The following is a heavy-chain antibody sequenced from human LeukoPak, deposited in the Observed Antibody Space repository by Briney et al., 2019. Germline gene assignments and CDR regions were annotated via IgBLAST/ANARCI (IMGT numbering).Heavy chain of an antibody. CDR1: GGSSSNYY. CDR3: ARRGPPRTLLRGVKSGWFDP. J-gene: IGHJ5*02. CDR2: INHSGST. V-gene: IGHV4-34*01. D-gene: IGHD3-10*01. Sequence: SETLSLTCVLYGGSSSNYYWSWIRQPPGKGLEWIGEINHSGSTNYNPSLKSRVTISVDTSKNQSSLKLSSVTAADTAVYYCARRGPPRTLLRGVKSGWFDPWGQGTLVTVSS.